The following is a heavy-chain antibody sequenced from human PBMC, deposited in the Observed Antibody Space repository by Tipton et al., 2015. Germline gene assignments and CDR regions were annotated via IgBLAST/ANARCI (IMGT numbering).Heavy chain of an antibody. CDR3: AREKGYRGWFDP. CDR2: IYYSGST. D-gene: IGHD5-12*01. J-gene: IGHJ5*02. Sequence: TLSLTCTVSGDSLSSGDYYWSWIRQPPGKGLEWIGYIYYSGSTYYNPSLKSRLNISVDTSKNQFSLKLSSVTAADTAVYYCAREKGYRGWFDPWGQGTLVTVSS. V-gene: IGHV4-30-4*01. CDR1: GDSLSSGDYY.